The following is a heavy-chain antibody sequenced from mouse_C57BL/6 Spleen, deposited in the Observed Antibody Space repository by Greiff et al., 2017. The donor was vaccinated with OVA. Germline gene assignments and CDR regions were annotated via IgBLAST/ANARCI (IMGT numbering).Heavy chain of an antibody. CDR1: DYTFTSYW. V-gene: IGHV1-72*01. J-gene: IGHJ2*01. Sequence: QVQLKQPGAELVKPGASVKLSCKASDYTFTSYWMHWVKQRPGRGLEWIGRIDPNSGGTKYNEKFKSKATLTVDKPSSTAYMQLSSLPSEDSAVYDCARWGTTVVAFDYWGQGTTLTVSS. CDR3: ARWGTTVVAFDY. CDR2: IDPNSGGT. D-gene: IGHD1-1*01.